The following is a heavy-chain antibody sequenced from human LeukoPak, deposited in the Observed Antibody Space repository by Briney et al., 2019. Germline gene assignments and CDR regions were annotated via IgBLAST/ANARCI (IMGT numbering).Heavy chain of an antibody. Sequence: PGGSLRLSCAASGFTFSNYAMGWVRQAPGKGLEWLSGISGSGSTTYYADSVKGRFTISSDNSKNTLYLQMNSLRADDTAIYYCAKEAYCGGDCYFRGWGQGTLVTVSS. V-gene: IGHV3-23*01. CDR3: AKEAYCGGDCYFRG. CDR1: GFTFSNYA. D-gene: IGHD2-21*02. CDR2: ISGSGSTT. J-gene: IGHJ4*02.